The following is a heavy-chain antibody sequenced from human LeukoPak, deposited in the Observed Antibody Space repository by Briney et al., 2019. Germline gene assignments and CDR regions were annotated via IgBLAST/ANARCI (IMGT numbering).Heavy chain of an antibody. D-gene: IGHD4-17*01. CDR1: GYTFTSYG. V-gene: IGHV1-18*01. CDR2: ISAYNGNT. J-gene: IGHJ6*02. Sequence: GASVKVSCKASGYTFTSYGISWVRQAPGQGLEWMGWISAYNGNTNYAQKLQGRVTMTTDTSTSTAYMELRSLRSDDTAVYYCARCGVYGDYYYYYGMDVWGQGTTVTVSS. CDR3: ARCGVYGDYYYYYGMDV.